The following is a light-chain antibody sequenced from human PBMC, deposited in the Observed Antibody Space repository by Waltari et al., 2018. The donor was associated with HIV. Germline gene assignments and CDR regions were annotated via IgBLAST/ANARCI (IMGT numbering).Light chain of an antibody. Sequence: SSDLTQAPSVSVSPGQTASISCSGHELANQYVHWYQEKADQAPVLVISRDSERPLGIPELFSGSRSGSLATLTITGVLADDEADYYCQAAAPSGTSVAFGGGTKLTVL. V-gene: IGLV3-25*03. CDR1: ELANQY. CDR3: QAAAPSGTSVA. CDR2: RDS. J-gene: IGLJ2*01.